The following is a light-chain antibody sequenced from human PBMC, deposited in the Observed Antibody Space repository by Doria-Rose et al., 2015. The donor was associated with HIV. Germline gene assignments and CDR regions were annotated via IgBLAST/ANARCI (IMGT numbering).Light chain of an antibody. CDR3: QQYYDTPS. CDR1: QSLLYTSKNY. J-gene: IGKJ3*01. CDR2: WAP. Sequence: DIRMTQSPESLGMSLGERATLNCKSNQSLLYTSKNYLAWYQQKPGQPPKLLSYWAPTRQSWVPARFSGSGSGTDFTLTISSLEAEDVAVYYCQQYYDTPSFGPGTTVDIK. V-gene: IGKV4-1*01.